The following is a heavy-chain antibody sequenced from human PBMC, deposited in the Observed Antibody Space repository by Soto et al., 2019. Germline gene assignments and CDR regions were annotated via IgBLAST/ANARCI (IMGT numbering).Heavy chain of an antibody. CDR2: INPNSGGT. V-gene: IGHV1-2*02. J-gene: IGHJ3*02. Sequence: ASVKVSCKASGYTFTGYYMHWVRQAPGQGLEWMGWINPNSGGTNYAQKFQGRVTMTRDTSISTAYMELSRLRSDDTAVYYCARAPIAVAGTGALDIWGQGTMVTVSS. CDR1: GYTFTGYY. CDR3: ARAPIAVAGTGALDI. D-gene: IGHD6-19*01.